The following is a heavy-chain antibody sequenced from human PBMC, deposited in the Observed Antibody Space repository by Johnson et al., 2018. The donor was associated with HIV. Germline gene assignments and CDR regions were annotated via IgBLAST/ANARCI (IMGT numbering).Heavy chain of an antibody. Sequence: EKLVESGGALVQPGGSLRLSCEVSGFTISTFWMHWVRQVPGKGLMWVSRISGDGSSSSYADSVRGRFTISRDNAKNTLYLQLNSLSVEDTAIYYCARDYRYGGNSAFDIWGQGTMVTVSS. CDR2: ISGDGSSS. CDR3: ARDYRYGGNSAFDI. CDR1: GFTISTFW. D-gene: IGHD4-23*01. J-gene: IGHJ3*02. V-gene: IGHV3-74*01.